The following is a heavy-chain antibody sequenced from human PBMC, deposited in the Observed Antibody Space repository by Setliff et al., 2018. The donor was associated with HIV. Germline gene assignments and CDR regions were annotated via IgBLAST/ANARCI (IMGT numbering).Heavy chain of an antibody. V-gene: IGHV4-34*01. CDR1: GGSFSDYY. D-gene: IGHD1-1*01. J-gene: IGHJ4*02. CDR2: VDHSGIT. CDR3: ARGGAHNHGHDYFDY. Sequence: SETLSLTCAVYGGSFSDYYWIWIRQSPGKGPEWIGEVDHSGITKYNPSLRSRVIISIDTSKKQFYLKVNSVTAADAAIYYCARGGAHNHGHDYFDYWGQGTLVTVSS.